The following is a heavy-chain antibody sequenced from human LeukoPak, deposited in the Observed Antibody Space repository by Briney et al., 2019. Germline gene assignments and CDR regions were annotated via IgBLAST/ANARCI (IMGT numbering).Heavy chain of an antibody. Sequence: SETLSLTCTVSGCSISSYHWSWIRQPPGKGLEWIGYIYTSGSTNYNPSLTSRVTISVDTSKNQFSLKLTSVTAADKAAYYCASLGSSSFNDWGQGTLVTVSS. J-gene: IGHJ4*02. CDR2: IYTSGST. CDR1: GCSISSYH. CDR3: ASLGSSSFND. D-gene: IGHD6-6*01. V-gene: IGHV4-4*09.